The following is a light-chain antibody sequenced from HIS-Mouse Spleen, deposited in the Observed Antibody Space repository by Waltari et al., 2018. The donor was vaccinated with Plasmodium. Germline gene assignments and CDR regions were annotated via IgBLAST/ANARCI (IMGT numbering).Light chain of an antibody. Sequence: QSALTQPASVSGSPGQSLTISCTGTSSAVGRYNLVSWYQQHPGKAPKLMIYEGSKRPSGVSNRFSGSKSGNTASLTISGLQAEDEADYYCCSYAGSRVFGGGTKLTVL. CDR2: EGS. CDR3: CSYAGSRV. CDR1: SSAVGRYNL. V-gene: IGLV2-23*01. J-gene: IGLJ2*01.